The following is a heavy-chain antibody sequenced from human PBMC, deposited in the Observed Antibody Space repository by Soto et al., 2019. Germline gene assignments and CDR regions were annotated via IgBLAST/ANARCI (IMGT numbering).Heavy chain of an antibody. CDR2: IDWGDEK. J-gene: IGHJ4*02. Sequence: SGPTLVNPTQTLTLTCTFSGFSLSTSGVGVGWIRQPPGKALEWLALIDWGDEKYYSTSLKTRLTISKDTSKNQVVPTMTNMDPVDTATYYCARIRNTRGSGWYYFDYWGQGTLVTVSS. D-gene: IGHD6-19*01. CDR1: GFSLSTSGVG. V-gene: IGHV2-70*01. CDR3: ARIRNTRGSGWYYFDY.